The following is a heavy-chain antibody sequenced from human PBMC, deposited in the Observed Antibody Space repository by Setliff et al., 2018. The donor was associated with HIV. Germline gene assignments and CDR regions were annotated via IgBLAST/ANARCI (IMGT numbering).Heavy chain of an antibody. J-gene: IGHJ4*02. Sequence: PSETLSLTCTVSGGSIRSHYWGWIRQPPGRGLEWIGAIHHSGNTYYNPSLKSRVTISVDTSKNLFSLRLSSVTAADTAVYYCARDSGYSFGFNYFDYWGQGTLVTVSS. CDR2: IHHSGNT. CDR1: GGSIRSHY. V-gene: IGHV4-59*11. D-gene: IGHD5-18*01. CDR3: ARDSGYSFGFNYFDY.